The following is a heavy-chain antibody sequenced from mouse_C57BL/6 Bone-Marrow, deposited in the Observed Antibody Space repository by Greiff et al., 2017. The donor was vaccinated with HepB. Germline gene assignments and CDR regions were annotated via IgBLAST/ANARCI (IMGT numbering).Heavy chain of an antibody. CDR1: GFTFTDYY. Sequence: EVNVVESGGGLVQPGGSLSLSCAASGFTFTDYYMSWVRQPPGKALEWLGFIRNKANGYTTEYSASVKGRFTISRDNSQSILYLQMNALRAEDSATYYCARYASSTFAWFAYGGQGTLVTVSA. D-gene: IGHD4-1*02. V-gene: IGHV7-3*01. J-gene: IGHJ3*01. CDR3: ARYASSTFAWFAY. CDR2: IRNKANGYTT.